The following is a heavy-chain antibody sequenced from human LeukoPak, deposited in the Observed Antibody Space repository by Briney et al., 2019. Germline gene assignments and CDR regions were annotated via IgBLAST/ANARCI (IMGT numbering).Heavy chain of an antibody. V-gene: IGHV4-34*01. J-gene: IGHJ2*01. CDR2: INHSGST. D-gene: IGHD2-15*01. CDR3: ARRRVVVVAATVPSLKRYWYFDL. CDR1: GGSFSGYY. Sequence: TETLSLTCAVYGGSFSGYYWSWIRQPPGKGLEWIGEINHSGSTNYNPSLKSRVTISVDTSKNQFSLKLSSVTAADTAVYYCARRRVVVVAATVPSLKRYWYFDLWGRGTLVTVSS.